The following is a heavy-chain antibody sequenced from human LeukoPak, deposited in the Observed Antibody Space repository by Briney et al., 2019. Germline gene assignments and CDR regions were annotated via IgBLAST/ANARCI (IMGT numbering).Heavy chain of an antibody. Sequence: ASVKVSCKASGYTFTGYYMHWVRQAPGQGLEWMGWINPNSGGTNYAQKFQGGVTMTRDTSISTAYMELSRLRSDDTAVYYCARVLGGDYKGYYYGMDVWGQGTTVTVSS. D-gene: IGHD2-21*02. CDR2: INPNSGGT. CDR3: ARVLGGDYKGYYYGMDV. J-gene: IGHJ6*02. V-gene: IGHV1-2*02. CDR1: GYTFTGYY.